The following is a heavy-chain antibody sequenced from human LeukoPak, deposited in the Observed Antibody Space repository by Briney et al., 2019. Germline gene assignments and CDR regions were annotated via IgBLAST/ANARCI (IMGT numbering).Heavy chain of an antibody. V-gene: IGHV3-74*01. Sequence: GSLRLSCVTSGFTFSGYWMHWVRQGPEKGLELVSRIDNDGHGIIYADSVKGRFTTSRDNVKNTLYLQMNSLRVEDTAVYYCAAGGGWDPSFGVVTHIDAWGKGTTVVVS. CDR1: GFTFSGYW. CDR2: IDNDGHGI. D-gene: IGHD3-3*01. CDR3: AAGGGWDPSFGVVTHIDA. J-gene: IGHJ6*03.